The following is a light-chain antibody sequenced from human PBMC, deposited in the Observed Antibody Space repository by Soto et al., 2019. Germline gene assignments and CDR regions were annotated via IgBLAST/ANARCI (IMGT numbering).Light chain of an antibody. V-gene: IGLV3-21*02. CDR1: NIGTKS. CDR2: DDS. Sequence: SYELTQSPSVSVAPGQTARITCGGNNIGTKSVHWFQQRPGRAPVLVVFDDSDRPSGIPERFSGSKSGSTATLTITRVEAGAEAEYYCQVWDSSLLHHVFGTGTKVTV. J-gene: IGLJ1*01. CDR3: QVWDSSLLHHV.